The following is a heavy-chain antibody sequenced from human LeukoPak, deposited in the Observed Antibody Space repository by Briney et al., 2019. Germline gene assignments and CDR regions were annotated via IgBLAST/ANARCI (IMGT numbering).Heavy chain of an antibody. J-gene: IGHJ2*01. CDR2: IYYSGST. Sequence: KPSQTLSLTCTVSGGSISSGGYYWSWIRQHPGKGLEWIGYIYYSGSTYYNPSLKSRVTISVDTSKNQFSLKLSSVTAADTAVYYCARDSSITVIRGAPTGAWYFDLWGRGTLVTVSS. CDR3: ARDSSITVIRGAPTGAWYFDL. D-gene: IGHD3-10*01. V-gene: IGHV4-31*03. CDR1: GGSISSGGYY.